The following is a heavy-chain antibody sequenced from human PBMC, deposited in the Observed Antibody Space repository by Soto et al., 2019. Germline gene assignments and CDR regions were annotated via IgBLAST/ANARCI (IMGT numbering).Heavy chain of an antibody. J-gene: IGHJ4*02. Sequence: ASVKVSCNASGYTFRDSYLHWVRHAPGQGLEWMGWINPNRGVTNYAQKFQGWVTMTSDTFISTAYLELSRLKSDDTAIYYCARGKFYDSTAYYLDYWGQGTLVDVSS. CDR3: ARGKFYDSTAYYLDY. CDR2: INPNRGVT. CDR1: GYTFRDSY. D-gene: IGHD3-22*01. V-gene: IGHV1-2*04.